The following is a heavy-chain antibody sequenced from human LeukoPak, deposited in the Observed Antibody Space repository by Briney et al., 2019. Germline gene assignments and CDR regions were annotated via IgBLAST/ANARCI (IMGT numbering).Heavy chain of an antibody. Sequence: GGSLRLSCAASGFTFNGYSMNWVRQVPGKGLEWISYITSSSGTIYYADSVKGRFTISRDNAKNSLYLQMNSLRAEDTAVYYCARDKIVGATYFDYWGQGTLVTVSS. CDR3: ARDKIVGATYFDY. CDR2: ITSSSGTI. V-gene: IGHV3-48*01. J-gene: IGHJ4*02. D-gene: IGHD1-26*01. CDR1: GFTFNGYS.